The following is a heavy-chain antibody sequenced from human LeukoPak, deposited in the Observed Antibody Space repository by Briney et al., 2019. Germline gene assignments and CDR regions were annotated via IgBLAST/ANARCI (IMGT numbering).Heavy chain of an antibody. CDR2: ISGSGGST. J-gene: IGHJ4*02. Sequence: GGSLRLSCAASGFTFSSYAMSWVRQAPGKGLEWVSAISGSGGSTYYADSVKGRFTISGDNSKNTLYLQMNSLRAEDTAVYYCAKGVVSYDSSGYHWDWGQGTLVTVSS. D-gene: IGHD3-22*01. CDR3: AKGVVSYDSSGYHWD. V-gene: IGHV3-23*01. CDR1: GFTFSSYA.